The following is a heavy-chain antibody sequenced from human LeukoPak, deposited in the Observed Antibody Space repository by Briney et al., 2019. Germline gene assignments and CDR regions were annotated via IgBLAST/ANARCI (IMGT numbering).Heavy chain of an antibody. CDR1: GGTFSSYA. CDR3: AMAGYCSSTSCYTGSGPYYYYGMDV. D-gene: IGHD2-2*02. J-gene: IGHJ6*02. CDR2: IIPIFGIA. Sequence: ASVKVSCKASGGTFSSYAISWVRQAPGQGLEWMGRIIPIFGIANYAQEFQGRVTITADKSTSTAYMELSSLRSEDTAVYYCAMAGYCSSTSCYTGSGPYYYYGMDVWGQGTTVTVSS. V-gene: IGHV1-69*04.